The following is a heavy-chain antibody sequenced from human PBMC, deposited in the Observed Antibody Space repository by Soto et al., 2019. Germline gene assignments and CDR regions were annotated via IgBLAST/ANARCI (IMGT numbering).Heavy chain of an antibody. Sequence: GGSLRLSCAASGFTFDDYAMHWVRQAPGKGLEWVSGISWNSGSIGYADSVKGRFTISRDNAKNSLYLQMNSLRAEDTALYYCAKDIVATITLYYYSMDVWGQGTTVTVSS. D-gene: IGHD5-12*01. CDR1: GFTFDDYA. CDR2: ISWNSGSI. V-gene: IGHV3-9*01. CDR3: AKDIVATITLYYYSMDV. J-gene: IGHJ6*02.